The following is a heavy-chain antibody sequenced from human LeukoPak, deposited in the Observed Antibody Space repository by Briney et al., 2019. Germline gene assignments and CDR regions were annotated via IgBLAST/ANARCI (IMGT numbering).Heavy chain of an antibody. CDR1: GGSISSSNYY. Sequence: SETLSLTCTVSGGSISSSNYYWGWIRQPPGKGLEWIGSISYSGSTYYNPSLKSRVTMLLDTSKKQFSLKLRSVTAADTAIYFCARHDKSYTSRSPFDFWGQGVLVAVSS. CDR3: ARHDKSYTSRSPFDF. D-gene: IGHD3-16*01. CDR2: ISYSGST. V-gene: IGHV4-39*01. J-gene: IGHJ4*02.